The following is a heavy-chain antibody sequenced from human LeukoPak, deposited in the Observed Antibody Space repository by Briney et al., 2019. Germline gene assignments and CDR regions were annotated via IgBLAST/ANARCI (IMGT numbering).Heavy chain of an antibody. J-gene: IGHJ4*02. CDR1: GGSISSSSYY. CDR2: IYYSGST. Sequence: SETLSLTCTVSGGSISSSSYYWGWIRQPPGKGLEWIGSIYYSGSTYYNPSLKSRVTISVDTSKNQFSLKLSSVTAADTAVYYCARRYYYDSSGYYYEYHFDYWGQGTLVTVSS. V-gene: IGHV4-39*01. D-gene: IGHD3-22*01. CDR3: ARRYYYDSSGYYYEYHFDY.